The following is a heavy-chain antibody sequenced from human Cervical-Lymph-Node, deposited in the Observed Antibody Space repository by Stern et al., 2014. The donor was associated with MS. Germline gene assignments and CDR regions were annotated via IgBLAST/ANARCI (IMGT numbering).Heavy chain of an antibody. CDR1: GASLSHKY. Sequence: QVQLQESGPGLVKPSETLSLPCNVSGASLSHKYWSWIRQPAGKGLEWIGRIYPSGGANYNPSLKSRVSMAVDTAKNQFSLKVRSVTAADTAVYYCARDWFSGSFSDGFDVWGQGTLVVVSS. D-gene: IGHD1-26*01. CDR2: IYPSGGA. V-gene: IGHV4-4*07. CDR3: ARDWFSGSFSDGFDV. J-gene: IGHJ3*01.